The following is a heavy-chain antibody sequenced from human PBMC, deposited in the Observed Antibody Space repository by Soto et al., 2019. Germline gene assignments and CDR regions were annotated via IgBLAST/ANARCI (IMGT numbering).Heavy chain of an antibody. CDR3: ARDDVLCDGGRCYGITLDV. CDR1: GFTVSSKY. Sequence: EVQLVESGGGLVQPGGSLRLSCAASGFTVSSKYMTWVRQAPGKGLEWVSLIQSGGTTYYAVSVNGRFTISRDTSENTLHLQMDSLRVEDTAVYYCARDDVLCDGGRCYGITLDVWGKGTTVTVSS. V-gene: IGHV3-66*01. D-gene: IGHD2-15*01. CDR2: IQSGGTT. J-gene: IGHJ6*04.